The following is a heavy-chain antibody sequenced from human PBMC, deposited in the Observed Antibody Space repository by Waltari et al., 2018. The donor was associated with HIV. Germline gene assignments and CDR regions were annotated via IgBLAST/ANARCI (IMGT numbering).Heavy chain of an antibody. CDR1: EFTVHKNH. J-gene: IGHJ6*02. D-gene: IGHD2-8*01. CDR2: VDKEGKV. CDR3: ARFATHLYDGFGWGGFEAYGMDV. V-gene: IGHV3-53*01. Sequence: ESGGMVVQIGKSLRLSCVISEFTVHKNHWTWVRQAPGKGPGWVSSVDKEGKVVYADSVRGRFILSRDNAKSSLKLEMICLRVDDTATYYCARFATHLYDGFGWGGFEAYGMDVWGQGTTVIVSS.